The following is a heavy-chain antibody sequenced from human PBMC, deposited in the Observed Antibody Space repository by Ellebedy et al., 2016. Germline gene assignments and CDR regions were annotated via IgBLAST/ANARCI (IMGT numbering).Heavy chain of an antibody. J-gene: IGHJ3*01. D-gene: IGHD1-1*01. V-gene: IGHV4-59*02. Sequence: SETLSLTCNVSGGSVSSAYWNWIRRPPGKGLEWIGYVFHTGTTNYNPSLKSRVTMSVDTSKSQISLRLTSVTAADTAVYYCAKWNGDWYAFDVWGQGTMVTVSS. CDR1: GGSVSSAY. CDR2: VFHTGTT. CDR3: AKWNGDWYAFDV.